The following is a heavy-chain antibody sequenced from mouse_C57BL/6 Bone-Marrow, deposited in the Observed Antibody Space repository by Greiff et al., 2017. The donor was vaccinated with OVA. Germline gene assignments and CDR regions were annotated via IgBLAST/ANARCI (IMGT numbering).Heavy chain of an antibody. J-gene: IGHJ2*01. D-gene: IGHD2-4*01. V-gene: IGHV5-6*01. CDR1: GFTFSSYG. CDR2: ISSGGSYT. Sequence: DVQLQESGGDLVKPGGSLKLSCAASGFTFSSYGMSWVRQTPDKRLEWVATISSGGSYTYYPDSVKGRFTISRDNAKNTLYLQMSSLKSEDTAMYYCARQGDYDFDYWGQGTTLTVSS. CDR3: ARQGDYDFDY.